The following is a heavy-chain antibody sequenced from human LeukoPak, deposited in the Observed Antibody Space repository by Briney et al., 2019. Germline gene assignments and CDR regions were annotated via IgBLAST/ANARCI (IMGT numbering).Heavy chain of an antibody. CDR1: GFTFSNYN. CDR3: AKSAGWSGAFEY. J-gene: IGHJ4*02. D-gene: IGHD6-19*01. V-gene: IGHV3-48*01. CDR2: ISSSSTSI. Sequence: GGSLRLSCAASGFTFSNYNMNWVRQAPGKGLEWVSYISSSSTSIYYADSVKSRFTISRDNSKNTLYLQMNSLRAEDTAVYYCAKSAGWSGAFEYWGQGTLVTVSS.